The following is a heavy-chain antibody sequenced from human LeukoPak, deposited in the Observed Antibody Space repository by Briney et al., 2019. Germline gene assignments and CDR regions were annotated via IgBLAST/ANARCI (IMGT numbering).Heavy chain of an antibody. Sequence: SETLSLTCTVSGGSVSSTSHYWGWIRQPPGKGLEWIGYIYYTGSTNYNPSLKSRVTISVDTSKNQFSLKMRSVTAADTAVYYCARARGTVAIDYWGQGTPVTVSS. CDR3: ARARGTVAIDY. CDR2: IYYTGST. D-gene: IGHD5-12*01. J-gene: IGHJ4*02. CDR1: GGSVSSTSHY. V-gene: IGHV4-61*05.